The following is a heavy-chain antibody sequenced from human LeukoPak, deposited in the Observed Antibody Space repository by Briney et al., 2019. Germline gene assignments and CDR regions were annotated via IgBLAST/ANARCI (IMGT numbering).Heavy chain of an antibody. CDR1: GFTFSSYS. CDR3: ARGGAAAEDVNWFDP. J-gene: IGHJ5*02. Sequence: GGSLRLSCAASGFTFSSYSMNWVRQAPGKGLEWVSSISSSSSYIYYADSVKGRFTISRDNAKNSLYLQMNSLRAEDTAVYYCARGGAAAEDVNWFDPWGQGTLVTVSS. V-gene: IGHV3-21*01. D-gene: IGHD6-25*01. CDR2: ISSSSSYI.